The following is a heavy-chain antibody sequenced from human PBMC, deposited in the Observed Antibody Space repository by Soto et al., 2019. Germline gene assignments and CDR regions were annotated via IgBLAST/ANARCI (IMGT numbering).Heavy chain of an antibody. CDR1: GGSISSYY. D-gene: IGHD2-2*01. Sequence: SETLSLTCTVSGGSISSYYWSWIRQPAGKGLEWIGRIYTSGSTNYNPSLKSRVTMSVDTSKTQFSLNLSSVPAADTAVYYCARGEGYCPSTSCRFSSHFYYYGMDVWGQGTTVTVSS. J-gene: IGHJ6*02. CDR3: ARGEGYCPSTSCRFSSHFYYYGMDV. V-gene: IGHV4-4*07. CDR2: IYTSGST.